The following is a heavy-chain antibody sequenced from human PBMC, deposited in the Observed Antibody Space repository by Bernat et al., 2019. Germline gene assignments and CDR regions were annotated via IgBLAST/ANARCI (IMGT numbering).Heavy chain of an antibody. Sequence: EVQLVVSGGGLVKPGGSLRLSCAASGFTFSSYSMNWVRQAPGKGLEWVAYISSSSSYIYYADSVKGRFTISRDNAKNSLYLQMNSLRAEDTAVYDCARDDSGYDQSAPNAAFDYWGQGTLVTVSS. D-gene: IGHD5-12*01. CDR1: GFTFSSYS. CDR3: ARDDSGYDQSAPNAAFDY. J-gene: IGHJ4*02. CDR2: ISSSSSYI. V-gene: IGHV3-21*05.